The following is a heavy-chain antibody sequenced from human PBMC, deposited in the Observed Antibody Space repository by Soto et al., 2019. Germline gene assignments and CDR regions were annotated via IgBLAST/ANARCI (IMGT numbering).Heavy chain of an antibody. J-gene: IGHJ5*02. V-gene: IGHV1-46*03. Sequence: ASVKVSCKASGYTFTSYYMHWVRQAPGQGLEWMGIINPSGGSTSYAQKFQGRVTMTRDTSTSTVYMELSSLRSEDTAVYYCARPEVTAAMQAWFDPWGQGTLVTVSS. D-gene: IGHD2-2*01. CDR1: GYTFTSYY. CDR3: ARPEVTAAMQAWFDP. CDR2: INPSGGST.